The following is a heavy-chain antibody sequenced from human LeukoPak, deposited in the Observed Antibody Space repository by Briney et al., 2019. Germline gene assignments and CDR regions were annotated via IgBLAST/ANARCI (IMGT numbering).Heavy chain of an antibody. CDR3: ARLTSMFMITSGGVIVDY. V-gene: IGHV4-39*01. D-gene: IGHD3-16*02. J-gene: IGHJ4*02. CDR1: GGSISSSSYY. CDR2: IYYSGST. Sequence: SETLSLTCTVSGGSISSSSYYWGWIRQPPGKGLEWIGSIYYSGSTYYNPSLKSRVTISVDTSKNQLSLKLSSVTAADTAVYHCARLTSMFMITSGGVIVDYWGQGTLVTVSS.